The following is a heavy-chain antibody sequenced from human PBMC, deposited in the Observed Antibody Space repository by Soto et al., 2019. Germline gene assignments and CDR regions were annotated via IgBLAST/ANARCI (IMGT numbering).Heavy chain of an antibody. CDR2: ISSGDDT. CDR3: ARNSTPGGMDA. V-gene: IGHV3-53*01. D-gene: IGHD6-13*01. CDR1: GFTFTRAW. J-gene: IGHJ6*02. Sequence: GGSLRLSCATSGFTFTRAWMSWVRQVPGKGLEWVSVISSGDDTYYADSMRGRFTISRDNSKNEVYLQIDNVRAEDTAVYYCARNSTPGGMDAWGQGTTVTVSS.